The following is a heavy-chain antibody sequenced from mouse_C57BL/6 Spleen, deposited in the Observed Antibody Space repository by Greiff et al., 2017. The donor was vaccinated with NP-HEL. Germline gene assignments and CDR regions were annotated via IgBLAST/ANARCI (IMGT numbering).Heavy chain of an antibody. V-gene: IGHV1-82*01. CDR3: ARNDGSYAMDY. CDR1: GYAFSSSW. D-gene: IGHD2-3*01. CDR2: IYPGDGDT. Sequence: VKLVESGPELVKPGASVKISCKASGYAFSSSWMNWVKQRPGKGLEWIGRIYPGDGDTNYNGKFKGKATLTADKSSSTAYMQLSSLTSEDSAVYFCARNDGSYAMDYWGQGTSVTVSS. J-gene: IGHJ4*01.